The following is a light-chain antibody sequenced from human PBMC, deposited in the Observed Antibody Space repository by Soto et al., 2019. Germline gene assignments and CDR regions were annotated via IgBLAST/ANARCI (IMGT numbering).Light chain of an antibody. V-gene: IGKV3-20*01. Sequence: EIVLTQSPGTLSLSQGERATLSCRASQSVSSSYLAWYQQKPGQAPRLLIYGASSRATGIPDRFSGSGSGTDFTLTISRLEPEDFAVYYCQQHGSSPPWTFGQGTKVDIK. CDR1: QSVSSSY. J-gene: IGKJ1*01. CDR2: GAS. CDR3: QQHGSSPPWT.